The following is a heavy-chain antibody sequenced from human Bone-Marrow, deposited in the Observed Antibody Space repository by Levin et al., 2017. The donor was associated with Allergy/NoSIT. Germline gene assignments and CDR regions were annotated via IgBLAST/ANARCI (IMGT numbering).Heavy chain of an antibody. D-gene: IGHD3-22*01. V-gene: IGHV3-74*03. CDR2: INSDGSST. CDR1: GFTFSRHW. J-gene: IGHJ6*02. CDR3: ARGGVGYSNYYYAMDV. Sequence: GESLKISCAASGFTFSRHWMHWVRQAPGKGLVWVSRINSDGSSTTYADSVKGRFTISRDNAKNTLYLQMDSLRAEDTAVYYCARGGVGYSNYYYAMDVWGQGTTIVVSS.